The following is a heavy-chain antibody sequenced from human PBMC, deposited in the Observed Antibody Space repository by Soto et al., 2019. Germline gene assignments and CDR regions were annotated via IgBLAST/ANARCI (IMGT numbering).Heavy chain of an antibody. CDR1: GFTFSDHY. D-gene: IGHD3-10*01. V-gene: IGHV3-11*05. CDR3: ARETWFGDLTTDY. CDR2: IIINTGDT. J-gene: IGHJ4*02. Sequence: GGSLRLSCAASGFTFSDHYMSWIRQAPGKGLEWISYIIINTGDTSYADSVRGRFTISRDKAKRSVDLQMNSLTAEDTAVYYCARETWFGDLTTDYWCPGT.